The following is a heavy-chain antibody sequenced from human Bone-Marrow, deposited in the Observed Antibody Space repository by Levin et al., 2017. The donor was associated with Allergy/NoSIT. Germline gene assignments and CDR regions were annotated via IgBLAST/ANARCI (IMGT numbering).Heavy chain of an antibody. J-gene: IGHJ4*02. V-gene: IGHV3-15*07. CDR2: IKSTSDGGAT. Sequence: PGGSLRLSCAASGFAFSDTWMNWVRQAPGKGLEWVGRIKSTSDGGATDYAAPVKGRFTVSRDDSKNTIFLQMNSLRSEDTAVYYCSLQYFDYWGQGTLVTVSS. CDR1: GFAFSDTW. CDR3: SLQYFDY.